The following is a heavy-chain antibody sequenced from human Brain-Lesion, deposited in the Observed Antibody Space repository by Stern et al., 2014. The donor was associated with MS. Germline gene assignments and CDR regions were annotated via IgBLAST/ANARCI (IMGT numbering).Heavy chain of an antibody. CDR1: GGSISSRTYY. Sequence: QVQLEESGPGLVKPSETLSLPCTVSGGSISSRTYYWAWIRQPPGKGLEWIGNIYSSGFTYYNPSLKSRVTISVDMSKNQFSLKLSSVTAADTAIYYCARHDSVPRPSQLYSARDRGPGYFDYWGQGTLVTVSS. V-gene: IGHV4-39*01. CDR2: IYSSGFT. CDR3: ARHDSVPRPSQLYSARDRGPGYFDY. J-gene: IGHJ4*02. D-gene: IGHD1-26*01.